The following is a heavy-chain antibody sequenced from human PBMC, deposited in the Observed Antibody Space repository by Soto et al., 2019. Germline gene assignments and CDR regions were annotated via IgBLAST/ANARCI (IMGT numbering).Heavy chain of an antibody. CDR2: IWYDGSNK. Sequence: QVQLVESRGGVVQPGRSLRLSCAASGFTFSSYGMHWVRQAPGKGLEWVAVIWYDGSNKYYADSVKGRFTISRDNSKNTLYLQMNSLRVEDTAVYYCARDLLFSVATIDEPNYYFDYWGQGTLVTVSS. CDR1: GFTFSSYG. D-gene: IGHD5-12*01. V-gene: IGHV3-33*01. CDR3: ARDLLFSVATIDEPNYYFDY. J-gene: IGHJ4*02.